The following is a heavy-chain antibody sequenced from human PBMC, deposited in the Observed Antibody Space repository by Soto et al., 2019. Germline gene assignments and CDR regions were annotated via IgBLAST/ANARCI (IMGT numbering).Heavy chain of an antibody. CDR1: GFTFSSYG. Sequence: GSLRLSCAASGFTFSSYGMHWVRQAPGKVLEWVAVIWYDGSNKYYADSVKGRFTISRDNSKNTLYLQMNSLRAEDTAVYYCALVAVAGTDGMDVWGQGTTVTVSS. V-gene: IGHV3-33*01. CDR3: ALVAVAGTDGMDV. D-gene: IGHD6-19*01. J-gene: IGHJ6*02. CDR2: IWYDGSNK.